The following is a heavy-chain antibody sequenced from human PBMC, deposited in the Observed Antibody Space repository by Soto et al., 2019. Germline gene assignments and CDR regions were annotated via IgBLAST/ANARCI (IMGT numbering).Heavy chain of an antibody. Sequence: QVQLVQSGAEVKKPGASVKVSCKASGYRFSNYGITWVRQAPGQGLEWMGWISNYNGNTKYAPKLQGRVTMTTNTSTTTVYMDLRSLTSDDTDVYYCARDSPGYTSGLDSWGQGPLVTVSS. D-gene: IGHD5-18*01. CDR2: ISNYNGNT. V-gene: IGHV1-18*01. J-gene: IGHJ4*02. CDR3: ARDSPGYTSGLDS. CDR1: GYRFSNYG.